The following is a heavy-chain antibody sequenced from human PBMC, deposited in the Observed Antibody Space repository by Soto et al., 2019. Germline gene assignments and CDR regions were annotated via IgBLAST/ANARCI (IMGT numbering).Heavy chain of an antibody. CDR3: ARLLLVEAIRWFDP. CDR2: IYYSGST. V-gene: IGHV4-30-4*01. CDR1: GGSISSGDCY. J-gene: IGHJ5*02. Sequence: SEPLSLTCTVSGGSISSGDCYWSWIRQPPGKGLEWIGYIYYSGSTYYNPSLKSRVTISVDTSKSLFSLKLNSVTAADTAVYYCARLLLVEAIRWFDPWGQGTLLTVSS. D-gene: IGHD1-26*01.